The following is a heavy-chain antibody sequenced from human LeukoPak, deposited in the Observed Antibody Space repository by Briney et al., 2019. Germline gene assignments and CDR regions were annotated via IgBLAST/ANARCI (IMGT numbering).Heavy chain of an antibody. CDR3: ARLYRSSWYSGLDY. D-gene: IGHD6-13*01. J-gene: IGHJ4*02. Sequence: SETLSLTCAVYGGSFSGYYWSGISQPPGKGLEWIGEINHSGSTNYNPSLKSRVTISVDTSKNQFSLKLSSVTAADTAVYYCARLYRSSWYSGLDYWGQGTLVTVSS. CDR1: GGSFSGYY. V-gene: IGHV4-34*01. CDR2: INHSGST.